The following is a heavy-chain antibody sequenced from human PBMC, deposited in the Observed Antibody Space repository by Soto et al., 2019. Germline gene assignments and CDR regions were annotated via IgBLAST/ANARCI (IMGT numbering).Heavy chain of an antibody. CDR1: EFACSSYG. Sequence: GGPLRLSCTASEFACSSYGKSWVRQGPGKGLQWVSGVSGSGGSTYYADSVKGRFTISRDNSKNTLYLQMNSLRVEDTAVYYCAKGAAVSGDYDFDDWGQGTLVTVS. J-gene: IGHJ4*02. D-gene: IGHD3-16*01. CDR2: VSGSGGST. CDR3: AKGAAVSGDYDFDD. V-gene: IGHV3-23*01.